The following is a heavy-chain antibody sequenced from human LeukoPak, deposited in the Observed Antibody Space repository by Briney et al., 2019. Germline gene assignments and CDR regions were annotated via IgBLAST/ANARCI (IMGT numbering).Heavy chain of an antibody. V-gene: IGHV3-9*01. CDR1: GFTFDDYA. J-gene: IGHJ6*03. CDR3: AKATSAKWLLSNYYYYMDV. Sequence: PGGSLRLSCAASGFTFDDYAMHWVRHAPGKGLEWVSGISWNSGSIGYADSVKGRFTISRDNAKNSLYLQMNSLRAEDTALYYCAKATSAKWLLSNYYYYMDVWGKGTTVTVSS. D-gene: IGHD3-3*01. CDR2: ISWNSGSI.